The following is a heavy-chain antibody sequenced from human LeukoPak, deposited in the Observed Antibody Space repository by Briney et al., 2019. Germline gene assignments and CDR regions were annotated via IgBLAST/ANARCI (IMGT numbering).Heavy chain of an antibody. J-gene: IGHJ3*01. CDR2: IKQNGSEI. CDR1: GFTFSDYW. D-gene: IGHD3-10*01. Sequence: GGSLRLSCEASGFTFSDYWMSWVRQAPGKGLEWVANIKQNGSEIDYVDSVKGRFTISRDNARNSLYLQMNSLRAGDTAIYYCADPGVXXXXXXXLXXVSXGSAAPTPF. V-gene: IGHV3-7*01. CDR3: ADPGVXXXXXXXLXXVSXGSAAPTPF.